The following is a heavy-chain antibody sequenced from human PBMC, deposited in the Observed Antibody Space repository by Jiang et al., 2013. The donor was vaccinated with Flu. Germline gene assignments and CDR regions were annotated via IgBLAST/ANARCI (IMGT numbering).Heavy chain of an antibody. Sequence: VQLLESGGGLVQPGRSLRLSCTASGFTFGDYAMSWVRQAPGKGLEWVGFIRSKAYGGTTEYAASVKGRFTISRDDSKSIAYLQMNSLKTEDTAVYYCTRDINSGSSWDAFDIWGQGTMVTVSS. CDR2: IRSKAYGGTT. CDR3: TRDINSGSSWDAFDI. J-gene: IGHJ3*02. D-gene: IGHD1-26*01. V-gene: IGHV3-49*04. CDR1: GFTFGDYA.